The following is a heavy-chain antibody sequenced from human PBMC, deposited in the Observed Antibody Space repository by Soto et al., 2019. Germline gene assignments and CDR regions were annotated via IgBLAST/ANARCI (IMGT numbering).Heavy chain of an antibody. D-gene: IGHD3-10*01. CDR2: IRSKAYGGTT. CDR1: GFTFSSYA. V-gene: IGHV3-49*04. CDR3: TRAGRGVRGVKGQGAFDS. Sequence: PGGSLRLSCAASGFTFSSYAMSWVRQAPGKGLEWVGFIRSKAYGGTTEYAASVKGRFTISRDDSKSIAYLQMNSLKTEDTAVYYCTRAGRGVRGVKGQGAFDSWGQGTMVTVSS. J-gene: IGHJ3*02.